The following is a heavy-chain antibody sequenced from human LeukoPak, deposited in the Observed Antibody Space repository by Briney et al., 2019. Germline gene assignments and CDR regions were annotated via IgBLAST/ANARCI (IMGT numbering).Heavy chain of an antibody. CDR2: FSGDGTI. CDR3: ASSISPGDDY. Sequence: PGGSLRLSCTGSGFTFSTYTMSWVRQAPGRGLEWVSVFSGDGTIYYADSVKGRFTISRDNSKNTLCLQMSSLRAEDAAVYYCASSISPGDDYWGQGTQVTVSS. V-gene: IGHV3-66*01. J-gene: IGHJ4*02. CDR1: GFTFSTYT. D-gene: IGHD3-3*02.